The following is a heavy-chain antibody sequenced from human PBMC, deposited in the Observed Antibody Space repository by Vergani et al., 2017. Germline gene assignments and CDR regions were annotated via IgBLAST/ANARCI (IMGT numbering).Heavy chain of an antibody. CDR3: ARDLRTWGYMDV. CDR2: IYYSGST. Sequence: QLQLQESGPGLVKPSQTLSLTCTVSGGSISSGGYYSSWVRQHPGKVLEWVGYIYYSGSTYYNPSLNSRVTISVDTSKNQFSLKLSSVTAADTAVYYCARDLRTWGYMDVWGKGTTVTVSS. CDR1: GGSISSGGYY. V-gene: IGHV4-31*03. D-gene: IGHD3-16*01. J-gene: IGHJ6*03.